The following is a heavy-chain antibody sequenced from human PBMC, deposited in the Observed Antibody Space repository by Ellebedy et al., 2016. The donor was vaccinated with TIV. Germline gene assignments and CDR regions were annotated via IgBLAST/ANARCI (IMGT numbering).Heavy chain of an antibody. CDR1: GASISTFSDF. Sequence: MPSETLSLTCTVSGASISTFSDFWGWIRQPPGKGLEWIGSPYYSGSAYYNPSPKSRVTISVDRSKNQFSLNVTSVTAADTAVYYCARGGAAGSSDYYYGMDVWGQGTTVTVSS. V-gene: IGHV4-39*01. CDR3: ARGGAAGSSDYYYGMDV. D-gene: IGHD6-13*01. J-gene: IGHJ6*02. CDR2: PYYSGSA.